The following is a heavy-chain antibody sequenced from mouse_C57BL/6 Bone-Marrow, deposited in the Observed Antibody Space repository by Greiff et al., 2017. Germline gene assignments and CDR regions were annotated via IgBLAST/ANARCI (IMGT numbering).Heavy chain of an antibody. V-gene: IGHV1-42*01. CDR2: INPSTGGT. J-gene: IGHJ3*01. Sequence: VQLKHSGPELVKPGASVKISCKASGYSFTGYYMNWVKQSPEKSLEWIGEINPSTGGTTYNQKFKAKATLTVDKSSSTAYMQLKSLTSEDSAVYDCASPYGSSYGGFAYWGQGTLVTVSA. CDR3: ASPYGSSYGGFAY. D-gene: IGHD1-1*01. CDR1: GYSFTGYY.